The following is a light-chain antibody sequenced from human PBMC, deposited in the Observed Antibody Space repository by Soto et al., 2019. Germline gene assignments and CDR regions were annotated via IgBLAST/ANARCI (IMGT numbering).Light chain of an antibody. J-gene: IGKJ1*01. CDR3: HQYSRYPWT. Sequence: QMTQSPSTLSASEGGRVTITCWASQSVGSWLAWHQQKPGRAPKVLVDKASNLQDGVPSRFSGSGSGTEFTLTISSLQPDDVATYFCHQYSRYPWTFGQGTKVEIK. V-gene: IGKV1-5*03. CDR1: QSVGSW. CDR2: KAS.